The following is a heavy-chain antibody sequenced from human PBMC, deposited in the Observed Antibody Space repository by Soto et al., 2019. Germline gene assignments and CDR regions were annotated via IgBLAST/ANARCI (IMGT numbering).Heavy chain of an antibody. CDR2: IYYSGST. Sequence: SETLSLTCTVSGGSISSGGYYWSWIRQHPGKGLEWIGYIYYSGSTYYNPSLKSRVTISVGTSKNQFSLKLSSVTAADTAVYYCARERDAVVPAAAAASGMDAWGQENTLTVSS. CDR3: ARERDAVVPAAAAASGMDA. CDR1: GGSISSGGYY. V-gene: IGHV4-31*03. D-gene: IGHD2-2*01. J-gene: IGHJ6*02.